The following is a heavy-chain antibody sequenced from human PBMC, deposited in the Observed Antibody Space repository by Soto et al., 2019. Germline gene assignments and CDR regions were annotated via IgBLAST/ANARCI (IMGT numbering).Heavy chain of an antibody. D-gene: IGHD4-17*01. V-gene: IGHV4-31*03. CDR2: IYYSGST. Sequence: PSETLSLTCTVSGASISTGGYYWSWIRQHPGKGLEWIGYIYYSGSTYYNPSLKSRVTISVDTSKNQFSLKLSSVTAADTAVYYCARRADYGDPSFDYWGQGTLVTVSS. CDR3: ARRADYGDPSFDY. J-gene: IGHJ4*01. CDR1: GASISTGGYY.